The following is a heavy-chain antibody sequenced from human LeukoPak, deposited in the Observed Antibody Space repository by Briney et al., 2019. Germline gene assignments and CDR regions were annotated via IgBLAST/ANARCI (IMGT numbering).Heavy chain of an antibody. J-gene: IGHJ4*02. CDR2: IHHPGTT. Sequence: SETLSLTYIVCGGSIRTNTYYWGWIRLPPGKGLEWIGEIHHPGTTYDNPSLTSHVTISADTSKNQFSLRLTSVTAADTAVYYCSRVTYNGYQHFDDWGQGNLVTVS. D-gene: IGHD3-10*01. CDR3: SRVTYNGYQHFDD. V-gene: IGHV4-39*07. CDR1: GGSIRTNTYY.